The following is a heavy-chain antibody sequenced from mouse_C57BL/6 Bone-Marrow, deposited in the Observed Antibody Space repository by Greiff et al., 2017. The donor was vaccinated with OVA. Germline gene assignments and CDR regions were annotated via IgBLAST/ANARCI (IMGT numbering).Heavy chain of an antibody. J-gene: IGHJ4*01. V-gene: IGHV1-15*01. Sequence: QVQLQQSGAELVRPGASVTLSCKASGYTFTDYEMHWVKQTPVHGLEWIGAIDPATGGPAYNQKFKGKAILTAAQSSNTADMERRSLTSSDSAVYYCTSGYINDYAMDYWGQGTSVTVSS. CDR2: IDPATGGP. CDR1: GYTFTDYE. D-gene: IGHD2-5*01. CDR3: TSGYINDYAMDY.